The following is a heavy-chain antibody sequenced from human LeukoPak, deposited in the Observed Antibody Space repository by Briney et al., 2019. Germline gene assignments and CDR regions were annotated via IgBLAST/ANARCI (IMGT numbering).Heavy chain of an antibody. CDR2: ISGSGGST. CDR3: AKSSYYDSSGYYREYYFDY. CDR1: GFTFSNYA. V-gene: IGHV3-23*01. J-gene: IGHJ4*02. Sequence: GGSLRLSCAASGFTFSNYAMNWARQAPGKGLEWVSAISGSGGSTNYADSVKGRVTVSRDNSKSTLYLQMNSLRAEDTAVYYCAKSSYYDSSGYYREYYFDYWGQGTLVTVSS. D-gene: IGHD3-22*01.